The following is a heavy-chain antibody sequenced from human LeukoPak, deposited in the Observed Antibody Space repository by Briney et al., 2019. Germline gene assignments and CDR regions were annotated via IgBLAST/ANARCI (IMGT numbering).Heavy chain of an antibody. V-gene: IGHV1-2*02. CDR2: VNPDSGDT. CDR1: GYKFTAYY. CDR3: ARVWDASGWSNWFDP. J-gene: IGHJ5*02. Sequence: ASVRVSCKSSGYKFTAYYIHWIRQAPGHGLEWMGWVNPDSGDTNCTQKYQGRLTLTRDTSVTTVYMELSSLTSDDTAVYYCARVWDASGWSNWFDPWGQGTLVTVSS. D-gene: IGHD6-19*01.